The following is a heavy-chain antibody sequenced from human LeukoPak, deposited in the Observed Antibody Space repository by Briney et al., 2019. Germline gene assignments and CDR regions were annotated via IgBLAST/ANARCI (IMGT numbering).Heavy chain of an antibody. J-gene: IGHJ4*02. CDR3: VRSVDYFDNTGPHMMFDY. Sequence: SETLSLTCNVSGGSVTSHYWNWIRRPPGKGLEWIGYLYHTGITKYNPSLKSRVSMSLDTSKNQFFLKVNSVTAADTAVYHCVRSVDYFDNTGPHMMFDYWGQGSLVTVSS. D-gene: IGHD3-22*01. V-gene: IGHV4-59*02. CDR2: LYHTGIT. CDR1: GGSVTSHY.